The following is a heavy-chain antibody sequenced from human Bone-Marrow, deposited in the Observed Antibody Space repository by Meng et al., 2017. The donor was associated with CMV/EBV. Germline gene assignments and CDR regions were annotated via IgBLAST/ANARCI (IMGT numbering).Heavy chain of an antibody. V-gene: IGHV4-39*01. J-gene: IGHJ6*02. Sequence: SETLSLTCTVSGGSISSYYWSWIRQPPGKGLEWIGSIYYSGNTYYNPSLKSRVTISVDTSKNQFSLKLSSVTAADTAVYYCARGAYYYGMDVWGQGTTVTVSS. CDR1: GGSISSYY. CDR2: IYYSGNT. CDR3: ARGAYYYGMDV.